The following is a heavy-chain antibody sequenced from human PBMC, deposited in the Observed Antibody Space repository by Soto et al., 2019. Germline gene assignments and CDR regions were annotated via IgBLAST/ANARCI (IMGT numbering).Heavy chain of an antibody. V-gene: IGHV3-9*01. CDR3: TKDGRRSGSYYFDY. CDR2: ISWHSGSI. D-gene: IGHD1-26*01. Sequence: EVQLVESGGGLVQPGRSLRLSCAASGFTFDDYAMHWVRQAPGKGLEWVSGISWHSGSIGYADSVKGRFTISRDNAKNSLYLQMNSLRAEDTALYYCTKDGRRSGSYYFDYWGQGTLVTVSS. J-gene: IGHJ4*02. CDR1: GFTFDDYA.